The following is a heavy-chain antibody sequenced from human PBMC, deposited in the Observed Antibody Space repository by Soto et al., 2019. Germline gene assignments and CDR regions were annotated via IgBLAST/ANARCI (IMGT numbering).Heavy chain of an antibody. V-gene: IGHV1-46*03. J-gene: IGHJ6*03. Sequence: QVQLVQSGAEVKKPGASVKVSCKASGYTFTSYYMHWVRQAPGQGLEWMGIINPSGGSTSYAQKFQGRVTMTRDTSTSTVYMELSSLRSEDTAVYYCARGGADIVVVPAANQQYYYYMDVWGKGTTVTVSS. CDR2: INPSGGST. D-gene: IGHD2-2*01. CDR1: GYTFTSYY. CDR3: ARGGADIVVVPAANQQYYYYMDV.